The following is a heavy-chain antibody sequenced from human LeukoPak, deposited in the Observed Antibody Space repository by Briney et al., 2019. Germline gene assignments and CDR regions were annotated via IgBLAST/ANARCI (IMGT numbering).Heavy chain of an antibody. CDR2: INHSGRS. Sequence: NPSQTLSLTCAVSGASFSGDYWSWLRQPPGKGLEWIAEINHSGRSNHNPSLQGRVTISVDTSKNQFSLNLSSVAAADTARYYCARGGVVAAPGDAFDLWGQGTMVTVSS. CDR1: GASFSGDY. J-gene: IGHJ3*01. D-gene: IGHD2-15*01. CDR3: ARGGVVAAPGDAFDL. V-gene: IGHV4-34*01.